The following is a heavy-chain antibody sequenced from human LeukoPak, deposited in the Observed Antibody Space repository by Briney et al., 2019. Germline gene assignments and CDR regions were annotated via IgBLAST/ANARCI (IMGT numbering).Heavy chain of an antibody. Sequence: SETLSLTCAVYGGSFSGYYWSWIRQPPGKGLEWIGYIYHSGSTYYNPSLKSRVTISVDRSKNQFSLKLSSVTAADTAVYYCASEAYSGYGAPDYWGQGTLVTVSS. CDR1: GGSFSGYY. CDR2: IYHSGST. CDR3: ASEAYSGYGAPDY. V-gene: IGHV4-34*01. D-gene: IGHD5-12*01. J-gene: IGHJ4*02.